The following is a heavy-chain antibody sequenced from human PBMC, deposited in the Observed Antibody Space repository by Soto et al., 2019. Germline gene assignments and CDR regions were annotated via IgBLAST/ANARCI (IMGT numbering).Heavy chain of an antibody. CDR2: ISGSGGST. V-gene: IGHV3-23*01. Sequence: EVQLLESGGGLVQPGGSLRLSCAASGFTFSSYAMSWVRQAPGKGLEWVSAISGSGGSTYYADSVKGRFTISRDNSKNSLDLQLNSLSAEDTAVYYCAKEGGSDCSGGSCYSGGDHWVQGTLVTVSS. CDR3: AKEGGSDCSGGSCYSGGDH. CDR1: GFTFSSYA. J-gene: IGHJ4*02. D-gene: IGHD2-15*01.